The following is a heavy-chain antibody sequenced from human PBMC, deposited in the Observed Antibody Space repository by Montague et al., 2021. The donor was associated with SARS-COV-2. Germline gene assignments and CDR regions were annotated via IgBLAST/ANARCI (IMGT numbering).Heavy chain of an antibody. CDR1: GGSFSGYY. J-gene: IGHJ4*02. D-gene: IGHD1-26*01. CDR2: IYHSGST. V-gene: IGHV4-34*01. CDR3: AREPQVGAMDY. Sequence: SETLSLTCAVYGGSFSGYYWSWTRQPPGKGLEWIGEIYHSGSTNYNPSLKSRVTISVDTSKNQFSLRLSSVTAADTAVYYCAREPQVGAMDYWGQGTLVTVSS.